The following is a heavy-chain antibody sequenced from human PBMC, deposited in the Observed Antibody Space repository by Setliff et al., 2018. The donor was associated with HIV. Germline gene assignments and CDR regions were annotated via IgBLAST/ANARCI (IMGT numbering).Heavy chain of an antibody. CDR3: ARGLNYYGSGSYLPLGY. CDR1: GESFNDYY. D-gene: IGHD3-10*01. J-gene: IGHJ4*02. V-gene: IGHV4-34*01. CDR2: IDHSGNI. Sequence: SETLSLTCAVYGESFNDYYWTWIRQPPGKGLEWIGEIDHSGNIKYHASLKSRVTISKDTSKNQISLKLRSVTAADTAVYYCARGLNYYGSGSYLPLGYWGQGTLVTVSS.